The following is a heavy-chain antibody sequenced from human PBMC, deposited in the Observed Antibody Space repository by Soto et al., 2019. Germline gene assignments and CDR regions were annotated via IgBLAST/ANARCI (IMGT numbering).Heavy chain of an antibody. Sequence: PGESLKISCKGSGYSFTSYWIGWVRQMPGKGLEWMGIIYPGDSDTRYSPSFQGQVTISADKSISTAYLQWSSLKASDTAMYYCVRFLCCDHHQDLLAVPTRLYSDL. V-gene: IGHV5-51*01. CDR3: VRFLCCDHHQDLLAVPTRLYSDL. CDR2: IYPGDSDT. D-gene: IGHD2-15*01. J-gene: IGHJ2*01. CDR1: GYSFTSYW.